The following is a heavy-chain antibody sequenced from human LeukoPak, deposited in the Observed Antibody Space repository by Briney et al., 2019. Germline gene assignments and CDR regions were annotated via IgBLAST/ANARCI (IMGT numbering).Heavy chain of an antibody. CDR3: ATDDVGFDT. CDR1: GFTFNDYY. Sequence: PGGSLRLSCAASGFTFNDYYISWIRQAPGKGLELLSYINIVGTNTHYADSVKGRFTISRDNAKKSLYLEMNNLRAEDTAVYYRATDDVGFDTWGQGVLVTVSS. V-gene: IGHV3-11*01. CDR2: INIVGTNT. J-gene: IGHJ5*02.